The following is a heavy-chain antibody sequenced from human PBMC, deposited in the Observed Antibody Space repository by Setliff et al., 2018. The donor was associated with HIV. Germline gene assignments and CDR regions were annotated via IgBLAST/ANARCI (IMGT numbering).Heavy chain of an antibody. J-gene: IGHJ6*02. V-gene: IGHV4-38-2*02. CDR3: ARIRGYCSSTSCSLYYGMDV. CDR2: VYHSGST. D-gene: IGHD2-2*01. CDR1: GYSSSSGYY. Sequence: ASETLSLTCTVSGYSSSSGYYRGWIRQPPGKGLEWIGSVYHSGSTYYNPSLKSRVTISVDTSKNQFSLKLSSVTAADTAVYYCARIRGYCSSTSCSLYYGMDVWGQGTTVTVSS.